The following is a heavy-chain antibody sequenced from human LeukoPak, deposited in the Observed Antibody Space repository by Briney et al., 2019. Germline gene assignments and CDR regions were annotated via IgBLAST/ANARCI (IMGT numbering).Heavy chain of an antibody. CDR1: GGTFSSYS. Sequence: GSSVKVSCKASGGTFSSYSISWLRQAPGQGLEWMGGIIPIFVTANHSQKFHGRVTITADESTSTAYMELRSLRSEATAVYYCARPRYCSSTSCYWGYYGMDVWGKGTTVTVSS. CDR3: ARPRYCSSTSCYWGYYGMDV. J-gene: IGHJ6*04. CDR2: IIPIFVTA. V-gene: IGHV1-69*01. D-gene: IGHD2-2*01.